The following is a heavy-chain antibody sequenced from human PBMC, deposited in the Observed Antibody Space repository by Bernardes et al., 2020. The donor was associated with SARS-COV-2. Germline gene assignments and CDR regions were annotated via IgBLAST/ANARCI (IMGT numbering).Heavy chain of an antibody. CDR3: ARDWDYGESGYYYGVDV. CDR2: ISFDGSNK. V-gene: IGHV3-30-3*01. Sequence: GGSLRLSCAASGFTFNTSAMHWVRQAPGKGLEWVAFISFDGSNKYYADSVKGRFTISRDNSRNTLYLLMNSLRPEDTAVYYCARDWDYGESGYYYGVDVWGQGTTVTVSS. CDR1: GFTFNTSA. J-gene: IGHJ6*02. D-gene: IGHD4-17*01.